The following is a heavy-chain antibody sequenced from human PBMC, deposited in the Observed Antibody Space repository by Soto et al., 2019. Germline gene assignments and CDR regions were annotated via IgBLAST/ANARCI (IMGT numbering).Heavy chain of an antibody. CDR1: GGSISSGGYS. D-gene: IGHD3-10*01. Sequence: QLKLQESGSGLVKPSQTLSLTCAVSGGSISSGGYSWSWIRQPPGKGLEWIGYIYHSGSTFYNPSLKSRVAISVDRSKNQFSLKLSSVTAADTAVYYCARGLGPWGQGTLVTVYS. CDR3: ARGLGP. CDR2: IYHSGST. V-gene: IGHV4-30-2*01. J-gene: IGHJ5*02.